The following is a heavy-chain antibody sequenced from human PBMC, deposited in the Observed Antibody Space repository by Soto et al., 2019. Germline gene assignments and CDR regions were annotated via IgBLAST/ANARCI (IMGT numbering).Heavy chain of an antibody. CDR2: IIPIFGTA. V-gene: IGHV1-69*13. D-gene: IGHD5-18*01. CDR1: GGTFTSYA. Sequence: GASVKVSCKASGGTFTSYAFSWVRQAPGQGLEWMGGIIPIFGTAKYAQNFRGRATITADESTSIVFLELNSLRSEDTAVYYCASLEMSVDTPMVMFEYWGQGTLVTVSS. J-gene: IGHJ4*02. CDR3: ASLEMSVDTPMVMFEY.